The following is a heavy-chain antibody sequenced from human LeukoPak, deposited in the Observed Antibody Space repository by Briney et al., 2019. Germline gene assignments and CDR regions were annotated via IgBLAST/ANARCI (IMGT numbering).Heavy chain of an antibody. CDR1: GGSFSTYY. D-gene: IGHD2-2*01. Sequence: SETLSLTCAVSGGSFSTYYWSWIRQPPGKGLEWIGYIYYSGSTNYNPFLKSRVTISVDTSKKQFSLKLSSVTAADTAVYYCARGGTHCSSTSCYPYMDVWGKGTTVTVSS. CDR2: IYYSGST. V-gene: IGHV4-59*01. J-gene: IGHJ6*03. CDR3: ARGGTHCSSTSCYPYMDV.